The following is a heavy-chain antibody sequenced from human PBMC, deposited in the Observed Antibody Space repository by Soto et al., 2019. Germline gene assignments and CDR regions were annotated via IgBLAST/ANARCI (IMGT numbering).Heavy chain of an antibody. D-gene: IGHD3-16*01. J-gene: IGHJ6*02. CDR1: GYTFTGYY. V-gene: IGHV1-2*04. CDR2: INPNSGGT. Sequence: GASVKVSCKASGYTFTGYYMHWGRQAPGQGLEWMGWINPNSGGTNYAQKFQGWVTMTRDTSISTAYMELSRLRSDDTAVYYCARDVRPRRGAPLGLGELIQLSINPYYYYGMDVWGQGTTVTVSS. CDR3: ARDVRPRRGAPLGLGELIQLSINPYYYYGMDV.